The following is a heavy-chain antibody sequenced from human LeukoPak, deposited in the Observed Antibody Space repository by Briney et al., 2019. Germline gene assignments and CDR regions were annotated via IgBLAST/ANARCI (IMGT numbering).Heavy chain of an antibody. CDR1: GYTFTSYY. CDR2: INPSGGNT. J-gene: IGHJ4*02. D-gene: IGHD6-19*01. Sequence: ASVKVSCKASGYTFTSYYMHWVRQAPGQGLEWMGIINPSGGNTGYAQKFQGRVTMTRNTSISTAYMELSSLRSEDTAVYYCARQLVPIAVAGMGYWGQGTLVTVSS. CDR3: ARQLVPIAVAGMGY. V-gene: IGHV1-46*01.